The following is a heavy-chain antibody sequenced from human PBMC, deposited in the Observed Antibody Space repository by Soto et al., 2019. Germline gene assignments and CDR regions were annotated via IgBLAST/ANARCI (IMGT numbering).Heavy chain of an antibody. CDR1: GFTFSSYA. V-gene: IGHV3-30-3*01. Sequence: QVQLVESGGGVVQPGRSERLSCAASGFTFSSYAMHWVRQAPGKGLEWVAVISYDGSNKYYADSVKGRFTISRDNSKNTLYLQMNSLRAEDTAVYYCARGDIIAVAGTYYWGQGTLVTVSS. J-gene: IGHJ4*02. D-gene: IGHD6-19*01. CDR3: ARGDIIAVAGTYY. CDR2: ISYDGSNK.